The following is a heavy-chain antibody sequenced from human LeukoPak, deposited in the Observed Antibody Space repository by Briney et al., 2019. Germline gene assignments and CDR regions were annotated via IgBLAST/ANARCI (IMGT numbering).Heavy chain of an antibody. CDR1: GFTFSSYS. CDR2: ISSSSSYI. V-gene: IGHV3-21*01. J-gene: IGHJ6*03. Sequence: PAGSLRLSCAASGFTFSSYSMNWVRQAPGKGLEWVSSISSSSSYIYYADSVKGRFTISRDNAKNSLYLQMNSLRAEDTAVYYCARVDYYYYYMDVWGKGTTVTVSS. CDR3: ARVDYYYYYMDV.